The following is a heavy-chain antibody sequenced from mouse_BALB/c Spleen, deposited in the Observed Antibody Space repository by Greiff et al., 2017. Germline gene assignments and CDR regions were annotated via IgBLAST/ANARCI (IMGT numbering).Heavy chain of an antibody. CDR2: ISSGSSTI. Sequence: EVKLMESGGGLVQPGGSRKLSCAASGFTFSSFGMHWVRQAPEKGLEWVAYISSGSSTIYYADTVKGRFTISRDNPKNTLFLQMTSLRSEDTAMYYCARPYGSYWYFDVWGAGTTVTVSS. J-gene: IGHJ1*01. D-gene: IGHD1-1*01. CDR1: GFTFSSFG. V-gene: IGHV5-17*02. CDR3: ARPYGSYWYFDV.